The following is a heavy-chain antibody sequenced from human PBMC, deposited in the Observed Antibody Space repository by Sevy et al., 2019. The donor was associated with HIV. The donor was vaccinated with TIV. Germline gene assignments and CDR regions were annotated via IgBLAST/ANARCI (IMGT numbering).Heavy chain of an antibody. CDR1: GYTFTGYY. V-gene: IGHV1-2*02. D-gene: IGHD2-15*01. J-gene: IGHJ5*02. CDR3: AKERLYCSGGTCKPGGWFDP. CDR2: INPNSGGT. Sequence: ASVKVSCKASGYTFTGYYMHWVRQAPGQGLEWMGWINPNSGGTKYAQKFQGRVTMTRDTSIRTAYMELSRLRSDDTAVYYCAKERLYCSGGTCKPGGWFDPWGQGTLVTVSS.